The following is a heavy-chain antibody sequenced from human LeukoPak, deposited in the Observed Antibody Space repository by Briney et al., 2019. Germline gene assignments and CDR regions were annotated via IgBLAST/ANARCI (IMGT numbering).Heavy chain of an antibody. CDR2: TYDSGST. V-gene: IGHV4-31*03. D-gene: IGHD3-10*01. CDR3: ARDRVAGWFDL. CDR1: GGSISSGAYY. Sequence: NSSQTLSLTCTVSGGSISSGAYYWSWIRQHPGKGLEWIGYTYDSGSTYYNPSLKSRVTISVDTSKKLFSRRLNSVTAADTAVYYCARDRVAGWFDLWGQGTLVSVSS. J-gene: IGHJ5*02.